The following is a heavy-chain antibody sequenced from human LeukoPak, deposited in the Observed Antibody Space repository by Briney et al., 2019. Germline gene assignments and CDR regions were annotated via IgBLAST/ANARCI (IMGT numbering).Heavy chain of an antibody. CDR1: GGSISTYY. Sequence: PSETLSLTCSVSGGSISTYYWSWIRQPPGKGLEWIGYIYYSGSTNYNPSLKSRVTISVDTSKNQFSLKLSSVTAADTAVYYCAVNYDSSGYQYFDYWGQGTLVTVSS. V-gene: IGHV4-59*08. D-gene: IGHD3-22*01. CDR2: IYYSGST. CDR3: AVNYDSSGYQYFDY. J-gene: IGHJ4*02.